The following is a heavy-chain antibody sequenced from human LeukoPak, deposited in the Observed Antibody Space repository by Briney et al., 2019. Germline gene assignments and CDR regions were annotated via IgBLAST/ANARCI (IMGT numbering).Heavy chain of an antibody. CDR3: TRDPRHFDS. CDR2: ISGSGHDI. D-gene: IGHD6-6*01. Sequence: GGSLRLSCAASGFTFSDSYMTWVRQAPGKGVEWVAYISGSGHDINYSDSVKGRFTISRDNAKNSLYMQMSSLRVEDTAVYYCTRDPRHFDSCGQGTLVTVSS. J-gene: IGHJ5*01. V-gene: IGHV3-11*04. CDR1: GFTFSDSY.